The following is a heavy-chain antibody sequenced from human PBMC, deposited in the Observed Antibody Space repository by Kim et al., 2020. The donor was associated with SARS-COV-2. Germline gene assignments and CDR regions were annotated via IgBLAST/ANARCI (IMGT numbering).Heavy chain of an antibody. CDR2: IYYSGNT. D-gene: IGHD6-13*01. J-gene: IGHJ4*01. CDR1: GGSISSSSYY. V-gene: IGHV4-39*01. Sequence: SETLSLTCTVSGGSISSSSYYWGWIRQPPGKGLEWIGSIYYSGNTYYNPSLKSRVTISVDTSKNQFSLKLSSVTAADTAVYYCARHLSAGFIASGPFYF. CDR3: ARHLSAGFIASGPFYF.